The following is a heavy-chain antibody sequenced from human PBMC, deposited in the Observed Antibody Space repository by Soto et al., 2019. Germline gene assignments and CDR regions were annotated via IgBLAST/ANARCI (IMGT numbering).Heavy chain of an antibody. CDR2: VYHSGGT. V-gene: IGHV4-4*02. CDR3: ASMVDGFPEN. J-gene: IGHJ4*02. CDR1: SGSINISNW. Sequence: QVQLQESGPGLVKPSGTLSLTCVVSSGSINISNWWTWVRQPPGKGLQWIGEVYHSGGTNYNSSLRNRVTISIDKSKNHFSLTLSSVTAADTAVYYCASMVDGFPENWGQGTLVTVAS. D-gene: IGHD2-15*01.